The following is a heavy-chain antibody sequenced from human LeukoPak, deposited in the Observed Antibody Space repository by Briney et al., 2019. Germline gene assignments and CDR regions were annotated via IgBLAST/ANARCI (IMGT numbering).Heavy chain of an antibody. V-gene: IGHV3-33*06. D-gene: IGHD3-16*02. Sequence: GGSLRLSCAASGFTFSSYGMHWVRQAPGKGLEWVAVIWYDGSNKYYADSVKGRFTISRDNSKNTLYLQMNSLRAEDTAVYYCAKELVWVSYRYYFDYWGQGTLVTVSS. J-gene: IGHJ4*02. CDR3: AKELVWVSYRYYFDY. CDR1: GFTFSSYG. CDR2: IWYDGSNK.